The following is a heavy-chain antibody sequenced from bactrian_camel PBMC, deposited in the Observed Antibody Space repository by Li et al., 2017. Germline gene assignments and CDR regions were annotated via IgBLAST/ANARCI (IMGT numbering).Heavy chain of an antibody. Sequence: QLVESGGGSVQTGGSLKLSCTASGITATRYCMAWFRQAPRKEREEIATLDIGTGTIHYADSVKVRFTISQDNDKNTLYLQMKSLKPEDTATYYCGVRGGTYCVEYLARGDGSYWGQGTQVTVS. CDR2: LDIGTGTI. CDR1: GITATRYC. D-gene: IGHD7*01. CDR3: GVRGGTYCVEYLARGDGSY. J-gene: IGHJ4*01. V-gene: IGHV3S25*01.